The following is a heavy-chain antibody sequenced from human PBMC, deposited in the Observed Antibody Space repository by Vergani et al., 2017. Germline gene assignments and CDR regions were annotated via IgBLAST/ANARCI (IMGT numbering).Heavy chain of an antibody. CDR3: ARQVWVSQGVGAFET. Sequence: QVQLQESGPGLVKPSETLSLTCSVSGYSISRGYYCGWIRQPPGKGLEWIATVLHSGCAYYNPSLRRRVTISVETSKNQFSLRLTTLTAADTAVYYCARQVWVSQGVGAFETWGRGTEVSVSS. D-gene: IGHD3-16*01. V-gene: IGHV4-38-2*02. J-gene: IGHJ3*02. CDR2: VLHSGCA. CDR1: GYSISRGYY.